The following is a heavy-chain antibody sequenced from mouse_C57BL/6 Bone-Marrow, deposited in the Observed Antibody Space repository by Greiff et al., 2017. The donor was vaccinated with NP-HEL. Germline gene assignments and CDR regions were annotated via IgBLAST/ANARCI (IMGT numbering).Heavy chain of an antibody. CDR3: ARSPGTLGEAWFAY. D-gene: IGHD4-1*01. V-gene: IGHV1-72*01. CDR2: IDPNSGGT. Sequence: QVQLQQSGAELVKPGASVKLSCKASGYTFTSYWMHWVKQRPGRGLEWIGRIDPNSGGTKYNEKFKSKATLTVDKHSSTAYMQLSSLTSEDSAVYYCARSPGTLGEAWFAYWGQGTLVTVSA. J-gene: IGHJ3*01. CDR1: GYTFTSYW.